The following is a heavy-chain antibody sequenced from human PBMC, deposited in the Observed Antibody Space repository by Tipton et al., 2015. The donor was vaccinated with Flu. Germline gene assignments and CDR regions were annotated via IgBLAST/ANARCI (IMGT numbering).Heavy chain of an antibody. CDR1: GGSFSGYY. CDR3: ATEPGFRTTVTTNDY. V-gene: IGHV4-34*01. CDR2: INHSGST. Sequence: TLSLTCAVYGGSFSGYYWSWIRQPPGKGLEWIGEINHSGSTNYNPSLKSRVTISVDTSKNQFSLKLSSVTAADTAVYYCATEPGFRTTVTTNDYWGQGTLVTVTS. J-gene: IGHJ4*02. D-gene: IGHD4-17*01.